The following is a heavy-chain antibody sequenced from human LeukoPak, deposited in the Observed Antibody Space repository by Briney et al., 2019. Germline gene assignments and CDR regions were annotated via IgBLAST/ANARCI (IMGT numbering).Heavy chain of an antibody. D-gene: IGHD4-11*01. CDR2: VTGAGGDT. Sequence: GGSLRLSCAASGFTSGSFAMNWVRQAPGKGLEWVSAVTGAGGDTYYADSVKGRFTISRDNSKNTLYLQMNSLRAEDTAVYYCAKDRHYSNYPRGYFDYWGQGTLVTVSS. CDR3: AKDRHYSNYPRGYFDY. CDR1: GFTSGSFA. J-gene: IGHJ4*02. V-gene: IGHV3-23*01.